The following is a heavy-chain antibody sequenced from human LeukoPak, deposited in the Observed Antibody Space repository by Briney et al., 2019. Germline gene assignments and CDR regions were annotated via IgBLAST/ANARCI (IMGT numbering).Heavy chain of an antibody. V-gene: IGHV3-30*18. CDR1: GFSFSDYG. J-gene: IGHJ4*02. Sequence: PGRSLILSCAASGFSFSDYGMHWVRQAPGKGPEWVAVISYHGKNEYYADSVKGRFTISRDNSKNTLYLQMNSLRAEDTAVYYCAKDQLLFGVVIILSIFDYWGQGTLVTVSS. CDR3: AKDQLLFGVVIILSIFDY. CDR2: ISYHGKNE. D-gene: IGHD3-3*01.